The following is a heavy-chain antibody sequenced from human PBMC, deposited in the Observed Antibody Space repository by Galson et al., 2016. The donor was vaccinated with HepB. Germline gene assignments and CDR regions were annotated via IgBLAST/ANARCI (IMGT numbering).Heavy chain of an antibody. Sequence: SLRLSCAVSGFSVTSNYLSWVRQAPGKGLEWVSIIYSGGNTYYADSVKGRFTISRDSSKNTVYLRMNSLRADDTAIYYCAGQIYVTVPHPFDCWGQGTLVTVSS. CDR1: GFSVTSNY. CDR3: AGQIYVTVPHPFDC. V-gene: IGHV3-66*04. CDR2: IYSGGNT. D-gene: IGHD4-17*01. J-gene: IGHJ4*02.